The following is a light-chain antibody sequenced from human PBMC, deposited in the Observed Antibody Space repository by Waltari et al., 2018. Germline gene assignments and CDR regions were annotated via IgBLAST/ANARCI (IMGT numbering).Light chain of an antibody. J-gene: IGKJ1*01. CDR2: GAS. CDR1: QSVGRS. CDR3: QHYVRLPAT. V-gene: IGKV3-20*01. Sequence: EIVLTQPPGTLSLSPGERATLSCRASQSVGRSLAWYQQKPGQAPRLLIYGASSRATGIPDRFSGGGSGTDFSLTISRLEPEDFAVYYCQHYVRLPATFGQGTKVEIK.